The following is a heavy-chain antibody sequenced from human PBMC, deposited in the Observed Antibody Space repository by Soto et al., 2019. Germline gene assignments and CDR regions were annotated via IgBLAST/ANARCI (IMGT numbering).Heavy chain of an antibody. J-gene: IGHJ4*02. CDR1: GDSIKTHY. V-gene: IGHV4-59*11. CDR3: TSGWLSAFDN. Sequence: SETLSLTCNVTGDSIKTHYWSWIRQPPGKGLEWIGYIYYSGSTIYNPSLTRRVTISADTAKNQFSLRLTSLTAADTAVYYCTSGWLSAFDNWGQGTLVTVSS. CDR2: IYYSGST. D-gene: IGHD3-10*01.